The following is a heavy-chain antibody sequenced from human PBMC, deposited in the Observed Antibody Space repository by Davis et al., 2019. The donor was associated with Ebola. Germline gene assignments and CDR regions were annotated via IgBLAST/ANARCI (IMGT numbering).Heavy chain of an antibody. CDR3: ARLVGFSMIVPTFDY. CDR2: IYAGETSKT. CDR1: GVSISNYY. D-gene: IGHD3-22*01. V-gene: IGHV4-4*07. Sequence: PSETLSLTCTVSGVSISNYYWSWIRQPAGRGLEWVGHIYAGETSKTDYNPSLKRRVTLSVDTSKNQLSLILTSLTAADTAVYFCARLVGFSMIVPTFDYWGQGTLVTVSS. J-gene: IGHJ4*02.